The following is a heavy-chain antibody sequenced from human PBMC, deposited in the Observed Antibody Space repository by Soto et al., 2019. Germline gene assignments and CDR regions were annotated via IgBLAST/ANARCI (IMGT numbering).Heavy chain of an antibody. CDR2: IYPGDSDV. J-gene: IGHJ4*02. CDR3: ARQNYAGYGGYDSAFDT. Sequence: LGESLKISCQGSGYTFTTYWVGWVRQRPGKGLDWMGNIYPGDSDVKYSPSFQGQVTISVDKSISTAYLQLNSLKASDTAVYYCARQNYAGYGGYDSAFDTWGQGALVTVSS. V-gene: IGHV5-51*01. D-gene: IGHD5-12*01. CDR1: GYTFTTYW.